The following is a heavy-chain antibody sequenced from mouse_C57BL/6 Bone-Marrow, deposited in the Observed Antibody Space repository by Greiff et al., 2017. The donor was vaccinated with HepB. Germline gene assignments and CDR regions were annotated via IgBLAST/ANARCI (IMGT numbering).Heavy chain of an antibody. Sequence: EVQLVESGGGLVQPGSSLRLSCAASGFVFIDYSMSWVRQLPGKAPEWLALIRNKVNGYTTDYSASVKGRFTISRDNYQNILYLQMHTLRAEDSGTYYCVKAVSSGSSYTWFAYWGQGTLVTVSA. J-gene: IGHJ3*01. CDR1: GFVFIDYS. CDR3: VKAVSSGSSYTWFAY. CDR2: IRNKVNGYTT. V-gene: IGHV7-4*01. D-gene: IGHD1-1*01.